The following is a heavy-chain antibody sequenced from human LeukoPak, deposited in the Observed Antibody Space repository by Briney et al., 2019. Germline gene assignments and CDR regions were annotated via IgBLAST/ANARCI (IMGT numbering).Heavy chain of an antibody. Sequence: GGSLRLSCAASGFTFSDHYMDWVRQAPGKGLEWVGRTRNKANSYTTEYAASVKGRFTISRDDSKNSLYLQMNSLKTEDTAVYYCAGARYGSGSYYNGYYYYGMDVWGKGTTVTVSS. CDR2: TRNKANSYTT. CDR1: GFTFSDHY. CDR3: AGARYGSGSYYNGYYYYGMDV. D-gene: IGHD3-10*01. J-gene: IGHJ6*04. V-gene: IGHV3-72*01.